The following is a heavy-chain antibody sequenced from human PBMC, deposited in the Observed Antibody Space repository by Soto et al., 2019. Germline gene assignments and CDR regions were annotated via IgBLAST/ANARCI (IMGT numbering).Heavy chain of an antibody. D-gene: IGHD2-15*01. J-gene: IGHJ2*01. CDR3: AREDSHWYFDL. V-gene: IGHV4-39*02. CDR2: IYYSGST. CDR1: GGSISSSSYY. Sequence: QLQLQESGPGLVKPSETLSLTCTVSGGSISSSSYYWGWIRQPPGKGLEWIGSIYYSGSTYYNPSLKSRVTISVDTSKNQFSLKLSSVTAADTAVYYCAREDSHWYFDLWGRGTLVTVSS.